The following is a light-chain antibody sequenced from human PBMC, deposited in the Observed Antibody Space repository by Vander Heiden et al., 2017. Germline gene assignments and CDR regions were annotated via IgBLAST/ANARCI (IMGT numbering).Light chain of an antibody. CDR3: GTWDSSLSAGK. V-gene: IGLV1-51*02. CDR2: ETN. CDR1: SSNIGNNY. J-gene: IGLJ3*02. Sequence: QSVLTQPPSVSAAPGQKVTISCSGSSSNIGNNYVSWYQQFPGTAPKLLIYETNKRPSGIPDRFSGSQSGTSATLGITGLQTEDEADYYCGTWDSSLSAGKFGGGTKLTVL.